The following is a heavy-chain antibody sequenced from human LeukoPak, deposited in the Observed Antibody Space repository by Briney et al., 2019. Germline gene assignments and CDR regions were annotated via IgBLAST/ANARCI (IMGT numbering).Heavy chain of an antibody. CDR2: ISSSSSYI. Sequence: GGSLRLSCAASGFTFSSYSMNGVSQAPGKGLEWVSSISSSSSYIYYADSLKGRFTLSRDNAKNSLYLQMNRLRAEDTAVYYCAAPGNWGQGPLVTVP. CDR3: AAPGN. J-gene: IGHJ4*02. CDR1: GFTFSSYS. D-gene: IGHD6-13*01. V-gene: IGHV3-21*01.